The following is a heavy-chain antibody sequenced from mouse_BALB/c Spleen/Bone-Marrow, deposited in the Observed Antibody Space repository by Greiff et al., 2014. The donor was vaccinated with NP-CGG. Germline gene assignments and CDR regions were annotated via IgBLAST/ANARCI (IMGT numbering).Heavy chain of an antibody. V-gene: IGHV1-67*01. CDR3: ARNFYGSSYFDY. D-gene: IGHD1-1*01. Sequence: QVHVKQSGPELVRPGVSVKLSCKGSGYTFTAYAMHWVKQSHAKSLEWIGLISTYSGNSHYNQNFKGKATMTVDKSSSTAYMEXXXXTSEDSAIYYCARNFYGSSYFDYWGQGTTLTVSS. J-gene: IGHJ2*01. CDR2: ISTYSGNS. CDR1: GYTFTAYA.